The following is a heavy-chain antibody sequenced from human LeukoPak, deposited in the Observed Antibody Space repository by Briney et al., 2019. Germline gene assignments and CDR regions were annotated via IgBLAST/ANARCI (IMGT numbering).Heavy chain of an antibody. CDR1: GVSISSHY. J-gene: IGHJ4*02. Sequence: SETLSLTCTVSGVSISSHYWTWIRQSPGTGLEWIGYISYTGSTNYNPSLKSRVTISKDMSKNQFSLKLTSVTAADTAVYYCAKDGGQWVLAPDHWGQGTLVTVSS. CDR3: AKDGGQWVLAPDH. D-gene: IGHD6-19*01. V-gene: IGHV4-59*11. CDR2: ISYTGST.